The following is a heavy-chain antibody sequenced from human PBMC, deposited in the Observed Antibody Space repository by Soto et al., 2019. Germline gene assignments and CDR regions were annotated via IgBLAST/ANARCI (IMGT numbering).Heavy chain of an antibody. J-gene: IGHJ4*02. V-gene: IGHV4-59*08. CDR1: GGSISSYY. CDR3: ARRNGSCFDY. CDR2: IYYSGST. Sequence: SETLSLTCTVSGGSISSYYWSWIRQPPGKGLEWIGYIYYSGSTNYNPSLKSRVTISVDTSKNQFSLKLSSVTAADTAVYYCARRNGSCFDYWGQGTLVTVSS. D-gene: IGHD2-8*01.